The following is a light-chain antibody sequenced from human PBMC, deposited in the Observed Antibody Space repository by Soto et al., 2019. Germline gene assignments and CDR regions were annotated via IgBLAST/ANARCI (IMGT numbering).Light chain of an antibody. V-gene: IGLV1-44*01. J-gene: IGLJ2*01. CDR2: GQN. CDR1: SYNIGSNT. CDR3: AVWDDSLDGRV. Sequence: QSVLTQPPSASGTPGQRVTISCSGSSYNIGSNTVNWYQQLPGTAPKLLIYGQNQRPSGVPDRFSGSKSGTSASLAISGLQSEYEADYYCAVWDDSLDGRVFGGGTKLTVL.